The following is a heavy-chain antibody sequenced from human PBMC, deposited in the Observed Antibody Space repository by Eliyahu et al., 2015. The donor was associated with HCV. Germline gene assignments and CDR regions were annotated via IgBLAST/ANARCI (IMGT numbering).Heavy chain of an antibody. Sequence: EVQLVQSGAEVKKPGESLKISCKGSGYSFTSYWIGWVRQMPGKGLEWMGIIYPGDSDTRYSPSFQGQVTISADKSISTAYLQWSSLKASDTAMYYCASTTMIVVDSHAFDIWGQGTMVTVSS. CDR1: GYSFTSYW. D-gene: IGHD3-22*01. CDR3: ASTTMIVVDSHAFDI. V-gene: IGHV5-51*01. CDR2: IYPGDSDT. J-gene: IGHJ3*02.